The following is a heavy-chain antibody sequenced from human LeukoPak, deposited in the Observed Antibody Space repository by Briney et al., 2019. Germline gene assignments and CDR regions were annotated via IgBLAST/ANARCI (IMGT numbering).Heavy chain of an antibody. Sequence: GGSLRLSCAASGFTFSSYSMNWVRQAPGKGLEWVSSISSSSSYIYYADSVKGRFTISRDNAKNSLYLQMNSLRAEDTAVYYCAKDKKQLWSLFDYWGQGTLVTVSS. CDR3: AKDKKQLWSLFDY. CDR1: GFTFSSYS. J-gene: IGHJ4*02. D-gene: IGHD5-18*01. CDR2: ISSSSSYI. V-gene: IGHV3-21*04.